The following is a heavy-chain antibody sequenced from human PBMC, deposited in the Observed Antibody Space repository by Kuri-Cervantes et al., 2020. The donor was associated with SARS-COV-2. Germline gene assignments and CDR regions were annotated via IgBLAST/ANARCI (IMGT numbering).Heavy chain of an antibody. CDR2: ISSSGSTI. CDR1: GFTVSDYY. Sequence: GGSLRLSCAAPGFTVSDYYMSWIRQAPGKGLEWLSYISSSGSTIYYADSVKGRFTISRDNAKNSLYLQMNSLRAEDTAVYYCARDYYASGSYGWFDPWGQGTLVTVSS. J-gene: IGHJ5*02. V-gene: IGHV3-11*01. D-gene: IGHD3-10*01. CDR3: ARDYYASGSYGWFDP.